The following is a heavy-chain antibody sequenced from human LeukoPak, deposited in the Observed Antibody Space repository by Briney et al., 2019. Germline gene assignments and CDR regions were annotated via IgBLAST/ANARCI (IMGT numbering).Heavy chain of an antibody. CDR3: AKDGGYSSSPYGFDP. J-gene: IGHJ5*02. Sequence: GGSLRLSCAASGFRFTSYWMTWVRQAPGKGMEWVGNIGQDGSVKNYADSVKGRFTISRDNAKNSVFLQMNSLRAEDTAVYYCAKDGGYSSSPYGFDPWGQGTLVTVSS. D-gene: IGHD6-13*01. V-gene: IGHV3-7*03. CDR2: IGQDGSVK. CDR1: GFRFTSYW.